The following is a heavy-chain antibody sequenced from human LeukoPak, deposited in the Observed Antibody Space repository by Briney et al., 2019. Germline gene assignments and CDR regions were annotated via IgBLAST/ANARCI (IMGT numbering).Heavy chain of an antibody. Sequence: PGGSLRLSCAASGFSFSSYAMSWVRQAPGKGLEWVSAISGSGGSTYYADSVKGRFTISRDNSKNTLYLQMNSLRAEDTAVYYCAKDRLIAVAGIFDYWGQGTLVTVSS. CDR3: AKDRLIAVAGIFDY. D-gene: IGHD6-19*01. CDR2: ISGSGGST. CDR1: GFSFSSYA. V-gene: IGHV3-23*01. J-gene: IGHJ4*02.